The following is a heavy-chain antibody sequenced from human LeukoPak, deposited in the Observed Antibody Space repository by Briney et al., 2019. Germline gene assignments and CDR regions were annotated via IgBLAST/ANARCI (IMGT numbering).Heavy chain of an antibody. Sequence: ASVKVSCKASGYTFAAHHIHWVRQAPGQGLEWMGWILPDGRDTKYSQKFQDRMTLTTDTSTNTAYTELSRLIPDDTAVYYCSGRYGPGPVWGQGTLISASP. V-gene: IGHV1-2*02. CDR3: SGRYGPGPV. J-gene: IGHJ4*02. CDR2: ILPDGRDT. CDR1: GYTFAAHH. D-gene: IGHD3-10*01.